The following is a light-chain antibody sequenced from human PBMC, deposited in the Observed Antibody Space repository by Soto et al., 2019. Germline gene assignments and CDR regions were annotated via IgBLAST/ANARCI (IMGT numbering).Light chain of an antibody. CDR1: QSVSSSY. CDR3: KQYGSSKLT. V-gene: IGKV3-20*01. Sequence: EIVLTQSPGTLSLSPGERATLSCRASQSVSSSYLAWYQQKPGQAPRLLIYGASSRATGIPDRFSGIGTVTDFPLNISRLEPEDFAVYYCKQYGSSKLTFGGGTKVEIK. CDR2: GAS. J-gene: IGKJ4*01.